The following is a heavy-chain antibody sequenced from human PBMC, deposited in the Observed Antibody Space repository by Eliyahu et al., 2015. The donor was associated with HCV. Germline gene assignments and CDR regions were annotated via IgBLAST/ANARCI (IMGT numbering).Heavy chain of an antibody. D-gene: IGHD1-1*01. J-gene: IGHJ3*01. CDR1: GFTFDDYA. V-gene: IGHV3-9*01. CDR2: ISYNSGSI. Sequence: EVQVVESGGGLVQPGRSLRLSCAASGFTFDDYAMHWVRQAPGKGLEWVSGISYNSGSIGYGDSVKGRFTTSRDNARNLVYLQMSSLRAEDTALYYCARLRGNWYAFDFWGQGTMVTVSS. CDR3: ARLRGNWYAFDF.